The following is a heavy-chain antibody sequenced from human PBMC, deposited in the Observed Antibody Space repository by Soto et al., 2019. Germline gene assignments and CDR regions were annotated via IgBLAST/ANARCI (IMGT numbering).Heavy chain of an antibody. Sequence: QVQLVESGGGVVQPGRSLRLSCAASGFTFSGYGMHWVRRAPGKGLEWVAVISYDGSNKYYADSVKGRFTISRDNSKNTLYLQMNSLRAEDTAVYYCAKDRGSGRYVYYYGMHVWGQGTTVTVSS. V-gene: IGHV3-30*18. CDR2: ISYDGSNK. CDR3: AKDRGSGRYVYYYGMHV. CDR1: GFTFSGYG. J-gene: IGHJ6*02. D-gene: IGHD3-10*01.